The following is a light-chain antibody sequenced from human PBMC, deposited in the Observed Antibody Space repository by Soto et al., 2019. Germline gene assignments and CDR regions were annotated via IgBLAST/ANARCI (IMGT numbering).Light chain of an antibody. CDR1: QDISNY. CDR2: DAS. V-gene: IGKV1-33*01. J-gene: IGKJ3*01. Sequence: DSQMTQSPSSLSASVGDRVTITCQASQDISNYLIWYQQKPGKAPKLLIYDASNLETGVPSRFSGSGSGTDFILTISSLQPEDTATYYCQHYDNLPRVTFGPGTKVEIK. CDR3: QHYDNLPRVT.